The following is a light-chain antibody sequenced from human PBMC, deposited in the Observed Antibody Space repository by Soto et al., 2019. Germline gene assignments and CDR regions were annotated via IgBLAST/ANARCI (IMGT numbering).Light chain of an antibody. Sequence: QSALTQPASVSGSPGQSITISCTGTSSDVGGYNYVSWYQQHPGKAPKLIIYDVNNRPSGVSNRFSGSKSGNTASLTISGLQAEDEADYYCSSYTSISTLGVFGGGTQLTVL. J-gene: IGLJ2*01. CDR2: DVN. CDR3: SSYTSISTLGV. V-gene: IGLV2-14*01. CDR1: SSDVGGYNY.